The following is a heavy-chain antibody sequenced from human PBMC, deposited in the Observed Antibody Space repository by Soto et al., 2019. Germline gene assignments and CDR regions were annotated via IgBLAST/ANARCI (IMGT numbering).Heavy chain of an antibody. D-gene: IGHD2-15*01. J-gene: IGHJ4*02. V-gene: IGHV3-30*18. Sequence: SGGSLRLSCAASGFTFSSYGMHWVRQAPGKGLEWVAVISYDGSNKYYADSVKGRFTISRDNSKNTLYLQMNSLRAEDTAVYYCAKSHLHCSGGSCYGPFDYWGQGTLVTVSS. CDR3: AKSHLHCSGGSCYGPFDY. CDR1: GFTFSSYG. CDR2: ISYDGSNK.